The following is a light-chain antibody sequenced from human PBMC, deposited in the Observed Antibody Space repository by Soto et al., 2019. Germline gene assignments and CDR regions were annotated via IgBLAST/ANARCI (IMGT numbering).Light chain of an antibody. Sequence: AIQLTQSPSSLSASVGDRVTITCRASQGISSALAWYQQKPGKAPKLLIYDASSLESGVPSRFSGSGSGTDFTLTISCLQPEDFATYYCQQFNNYPLTFGPGTKVDIK. CDR2: DAS. V-gene: IGKV1D-13*01. CDR3: QQFNNYPLT. J-gene: IGKJ3*01. CDR1: QGISSA.